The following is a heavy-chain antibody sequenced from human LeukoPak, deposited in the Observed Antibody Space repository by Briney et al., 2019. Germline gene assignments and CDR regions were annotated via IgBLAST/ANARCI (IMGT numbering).Heavy chain of an antibody. CDR2: ISAYNGNT. D-gene: IGHD3-10*01. J-gene: IGHJ3*02. V-gene: IGHV1-18*01. Sequence: ASVKVSCKASGYTFTSYGISWVRQAPGQGLEWMGWISAYNGNTNYAQKLQGRVTMTTDTSTSTAYMELRSLRSDDTAVYYCARGAYYYGSGSPDAFDIWSQGTMVTVSS. CDR3: ARGAYYYGSGSPDAFDI. CDR1: GYTFTSYG.